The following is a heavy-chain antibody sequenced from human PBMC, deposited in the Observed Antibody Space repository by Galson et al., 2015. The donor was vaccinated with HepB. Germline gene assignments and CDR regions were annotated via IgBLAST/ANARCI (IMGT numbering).Heavy chain of an antibody. V-gene: IGHV4-59*08. J-gene: IGHJ4*02. CDR1: GGSISSYY. CDR3: ARHARTPLFFDY. Sequence: LSLTCTVSGGSISSYYWSWIRQPPGKGLEWIGYIYYSGSTNYNPSLKSRVTISVDTSKNQFSLKLSSVTAADTAVYYCARHARTPLFFDYWGQGTLVTVSS. CDR2: IYYSGST.